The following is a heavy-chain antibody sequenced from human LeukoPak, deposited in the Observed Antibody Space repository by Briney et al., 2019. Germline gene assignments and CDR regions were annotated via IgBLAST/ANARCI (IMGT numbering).Heavy chain of an antibody. V-gene: IGHV3-23*01. J-gene: IGHJ4*02. CDR2: ISGSGGST. CDR1: GFTFSRYA. D-gene: IGHD5-12*01. Sequence: GGSLRLSRAASGFTFSRYAMSWVRQAPGKGLEWVSAISGSGGSTFYADSVKGRFTISRDNSKNTVYLQMNSLRAEDTAVYYCAKDLLGYSCYGYFLYYWGQGTLVTVSS. CDR3: AKDLLGYSCYGYFLYY.